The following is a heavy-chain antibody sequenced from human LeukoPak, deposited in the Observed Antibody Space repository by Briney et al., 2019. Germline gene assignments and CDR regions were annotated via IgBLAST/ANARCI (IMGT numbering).Heavy chain of an antibody. V-gene: IGHV4-34*01. CDR1: GGSFSGYY. D-gene: IGHD3-16*01. CDR2: INHSGDT. J-gene: IGHJ4*02. CDR3: AREGDVYAVSYYFDY. Sequence: SETLSLICAVSGGSFSGYYWGWIRQPPGKGLEWIGEINHSGDTNYNPSLKSRVIISVDTSKNQFSLKVRSVTAADTAVYYCAREGDVYAVSYYFDYWAREPWSPSPQ.